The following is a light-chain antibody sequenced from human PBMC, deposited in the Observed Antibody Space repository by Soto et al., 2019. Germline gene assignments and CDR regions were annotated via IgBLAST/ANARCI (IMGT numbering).Light chain of an antibody. Sequence: IVLTQSPGTLSLSPGERATLSCRASKSVPSSYVAWYQQKPGQAPRLLIYAASSRTTGIPDRFSGSGSGTDFTLTISRLEPEDFAVYYCQQHGSNRSITFGQGTRLEI. CDR2: AAS. J-gene: IGKJ5*01. CDR1: KSVPSSY. CDR3: QQHGSNRSIT. V-gene: IGKV3-20*01.